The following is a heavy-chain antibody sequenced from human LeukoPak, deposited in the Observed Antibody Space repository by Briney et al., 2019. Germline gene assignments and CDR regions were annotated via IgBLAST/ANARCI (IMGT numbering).Heavy chain of an antibody. D-gene: IGHD3-22*01. J-gene: IGHJ4*02. Sequence: PGGSLRLSCAASGFTLSSHWKHWGRQAPRMGVGWGSRISSDGSSTSFADSVKGRFTISRDNARNTLYLQMSSLRAEDTAVYYCARDNYDSSGYYYNFDSWGQGTLVTVSS. CDR2: ISSDGSST. CDR3: ARDNYDSSGYYYNFDS. CDR1: GFTLSSHW. V-gene: IGHV3-74*01.